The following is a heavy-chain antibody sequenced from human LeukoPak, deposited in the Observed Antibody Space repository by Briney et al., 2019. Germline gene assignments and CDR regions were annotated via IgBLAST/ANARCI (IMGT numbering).Heavy chain of an antibody. CDR2: IDPNRGGT. CDR3: ARESSGLLSDAAFYAWFDP. V-gene: IGHV1-2*02. CDR1: GYAFTDYY. D-gene: IGHD3-10*01. J-gene: IGHJ5*02. Sequence: GASVKVSCKTSGYAFTDYYLHWVRQAPGQGLEWMGWIDPNRGGTNYAQKFQGRVTMTWDTSFSTAYMELSGLTSDDAAVYYCARESSGLLSDAAFYAWFDPWGQGTLVTVSS.